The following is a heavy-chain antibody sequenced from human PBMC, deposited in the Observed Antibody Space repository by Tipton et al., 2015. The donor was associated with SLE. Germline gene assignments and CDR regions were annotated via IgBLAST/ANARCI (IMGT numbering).Heavy chain of an antibody. J-gene: IGHJ4*02. D-gene: IGHD6-13*01. CDR2: ISHTGST. V-gene: IGHV4-34*01. Sequence: TLSLTCAVYGGSISAYYWSWTRPPPGKGLEWIGEISHTGSTNFNPSLKSRVAISADTSKRQFSLKLSSGTAADTAVYYCATRGSSSWYFFDYWGQGTLVTVSS. CDR1: GGSISAYY. CDR3: ATRGSSSWYFFDY.